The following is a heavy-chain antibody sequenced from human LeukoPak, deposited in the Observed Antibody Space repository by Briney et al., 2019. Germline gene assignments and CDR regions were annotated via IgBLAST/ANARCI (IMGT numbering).Heavy chain of an antibody. Sequence: TPGGSLRLSCAASGFTFSSYTLIWVRQAPGKGLEWVSCISSSSSYKEYADSVKGRFTISRDNAKNSLFLQMNSLRAEDMAVYYCASGRGYWGQGTRVTVSS. CDR1: GFTFSSYT. CDR3: ASGRGY. J-gene: IGHJ4*02. V-gene: IGHV3-21*01. CDR2: ISSSSSYK. D-gene: IGHD3-10*01.